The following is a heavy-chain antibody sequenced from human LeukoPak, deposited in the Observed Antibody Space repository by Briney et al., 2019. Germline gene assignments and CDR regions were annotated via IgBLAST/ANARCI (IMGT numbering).Heavy chain of an antibody. D-gene: IGHD3-9*01. CDR2: ISAYNGNT. Sequence: ASVKVSCKASGYTFTSYGISWVRQAPGQGLEWMGWISAYNGNTNYAQKFQGRVTMTTDTSTSTAYMELRSLRSDDTAVYNCARDRYFDCSACVFDYWGQGTLVTVSS. J-gene: IGHJ4*02. CDR3: ARDRYFDCSACVFDY. CDR1: GYTFTSYG. V-gene: IGHV1-18*04.